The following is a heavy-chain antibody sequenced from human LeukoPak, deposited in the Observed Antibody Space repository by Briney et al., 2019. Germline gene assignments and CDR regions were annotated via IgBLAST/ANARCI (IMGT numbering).Heavy chain of an antibody. CDR1: GGSLSGGYYR. CDR3: ARLDTLGPKDY. V-gene: IGHV4-39*02. J-gene: IGHJ4*02. D-gene: IGHD2/OR15-2a*01. CDR2: IQFNGKT. Sequence: SETLSLTCTVSGGSLSGGYYRWGWIRQPPGKGLEWIANIQFNGKTDYNPSLKSRVAISVDTSKRHFSLNLSSVTAADTALYYCARLDTLGPKDYGGWGTLVPVPS.